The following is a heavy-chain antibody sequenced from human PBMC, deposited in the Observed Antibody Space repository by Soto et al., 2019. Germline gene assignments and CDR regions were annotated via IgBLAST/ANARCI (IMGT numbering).Heavy chain of an antibody. V-gene: IGHV3-23*01. CDR3: AKISGSYRSGSYGMDV. CDR1: GFTFSSYA. D-gene: IGHD1-26*01. J-gene: IGHJ6*02. Sequence: EVQLLESGGGLVQPGGSLRLSCAASGFTFSSYAMSWVRQAPGKGLEWVSAISGSGGSTYYADSVKGRFTISRDNSKTTLYLQMNSLRAEDTAVYYCAKISGSYRSGSYGMDVWGQGTTVTVSS. CDR2: ISGSGGST.